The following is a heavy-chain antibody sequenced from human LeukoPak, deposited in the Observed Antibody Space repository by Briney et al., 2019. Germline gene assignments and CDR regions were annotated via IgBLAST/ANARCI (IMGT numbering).Heavy chain of an antibody. CDR2: INPNSGGT. D-gene: IGHD2-2*01. Sequence: ASVKVSCKASGYTFTGYYMHWVRQAPGQGLEWMGRINPNSGGTNYAQKFQGRVTMTRDTSISTAYMELSSLRSDDTAVFYCARDRCSSTSCYEEFDYWGQGTLVTVSS. CDR3: ARDRCSSTSCYEEFDY. V-gene: IGHV1-2*06. J-gene: IGHJ4*02. CDR1: GYTFTGYY.